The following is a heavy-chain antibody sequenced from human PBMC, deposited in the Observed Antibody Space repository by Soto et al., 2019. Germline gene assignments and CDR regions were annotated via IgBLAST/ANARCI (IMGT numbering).Heavy chain of an antibody. CDR2: IYWDDDK. D-gene: IGHD2-15*01. V-gene: IGHV2-5*02. Sequence: SGPTLVHPTQTLTLTCTFSGFSLSTSGVGVGWIRQPPGKALEWLALIYWDDDKRYSPSLKSRLTITKDTSKNQVVLTMTNMDPVDTATYYCAHRLGLSCSGGSCYFEAPDAFDIWGQGTMVTVSS. CDR3: AHRLGLSCSGGSCYFEAPDAFDI. CDR1: GFSLSTSGVG. J-gene: IGHJ3*02.